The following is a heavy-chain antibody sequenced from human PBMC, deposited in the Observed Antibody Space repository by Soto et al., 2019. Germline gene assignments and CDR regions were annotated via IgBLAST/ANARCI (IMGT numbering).Heavy chain of an antibody. V-gene: IGHV2-5*02. Sequence: QITLKESGPTLVKPTQTLTLTCTFSGFSLSSTRMAVGWIRQPPGKALEWLALIYWDDDKRDSPFLKSRLTITTDPSKIPVVLTMSHMDPVDTARYYCAHIVVAGLGYYFDYWGQGTLVTVSS. D-gene: IGHD6-19*01. J-gene: IGHJ4*02. CDR2: IYWDDDK. CDR1: GFSLSSTRMA. CDR3: AHIVVAGLGYYFDY.